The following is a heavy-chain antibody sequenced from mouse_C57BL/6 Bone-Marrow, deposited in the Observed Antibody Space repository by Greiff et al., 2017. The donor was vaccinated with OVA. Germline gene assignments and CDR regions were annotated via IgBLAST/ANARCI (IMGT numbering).Heavy chain of an antibody. CDR2: INPSSGYT. Sequence: QVQLQQSGAELARPGASVKMSCKASGYTFTSYTMHWVKQRPGQGLEWIGYINPSSGYTNYNEKFKSKATLTVDTSSSTAYMQLSSLTSEDSAVYYCARSLLLPEAYWGQGTLVTVSA. V-gene: IGHV1-4*01. D-gene: IGHD1-1*01. CDR1: GYTFTSYT. J-gene: IGHJ3*01. CDR3: ARSLLLPEAY.